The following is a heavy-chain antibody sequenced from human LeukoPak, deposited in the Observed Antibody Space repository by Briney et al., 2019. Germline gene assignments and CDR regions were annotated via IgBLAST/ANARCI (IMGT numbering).Heavy chain of an antibody. CDR3: ARGGNYYDSSGYYHLRPFDI. CDR1: GGTFSSYA. J-gene: IGHJ3*02. V-gene: IGHV1-69*04. Sequence: GASVKVSCKASGGTFSSYAISWVRQAPGQGLEWMGRIIPILGIANYAQKFQGRVTITADKSTSTAYMELSSLRSEDTAVYYCARGGNYYDSSGYYHLRPFDIWGQGTMVTVSS. D-gene: IGHD3-22*01. CDR2: IIPILGIA.